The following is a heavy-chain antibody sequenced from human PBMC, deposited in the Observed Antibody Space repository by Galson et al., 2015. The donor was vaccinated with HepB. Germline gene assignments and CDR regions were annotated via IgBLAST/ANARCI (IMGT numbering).Heavy chain of an antibody. CDR3: ARNPASYDYYNMDV. V-gene: IGHV3-48*01. CDR2: ISPGGAK. CDR1: GFSFMSHS. Sequence: SLRLSCAASGFSFMSHSMNWVRHSPGKGLEWLAYISPGGAKYYADSGRGRFPLSRDKVKKSMYLHMSSLRVEDTAVYYCARNPASYDYYNMDVWGQGTTVTVS. D-gene: IGHD3-3*01. J-gene: IGHJ6*02.